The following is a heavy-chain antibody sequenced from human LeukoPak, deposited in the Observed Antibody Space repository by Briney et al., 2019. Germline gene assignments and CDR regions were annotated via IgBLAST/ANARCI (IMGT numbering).Heavy chain of an antibody. CDR2: IYYSGST. D-gene: IGHD6-19*01. V-gene: IGHV4-39*01. Sequence: KPSQTLSLTCTVSGGSISSSSYYWGWIRQPPGKGLEWIGSIYYSGSTYYNPSLKSRVTISVDTSKNQFSLKLSSVTAADTAVYYCARWAGLSDYFDYWGQGTLVTVSS. CDR3: ARWAGLSDYFDY. CDR1: GGSISSSSYY. J-gene: IGHJ4*02.